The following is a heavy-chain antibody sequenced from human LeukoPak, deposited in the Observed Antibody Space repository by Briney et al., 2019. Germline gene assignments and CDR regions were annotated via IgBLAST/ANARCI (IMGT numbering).Heavy chain of an antibody. J-gene: IGHJ5*02. CDR1: GGTFSSYA. Sequence: SVKVSCKASGGTFSSYAISWVRQAPGQGLEWMGGIIPISGTANYAQKFQGRVTITADESTSTAYMELSSLRSEDTAVYYCARDRGYCSGGSCYSGGYNWFDPWGQGTLVTVSS. V-gene: IGHV1-69*01. CDR3: ARDRGYCSGGSCYSGGYNWFDP. CDR2: IIPISGTA. D-gene: IGHD2-15*01.